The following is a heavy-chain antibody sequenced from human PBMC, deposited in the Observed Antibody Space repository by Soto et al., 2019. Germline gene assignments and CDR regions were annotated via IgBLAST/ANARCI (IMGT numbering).Heavy chain of an antibody. CDR2: INAGNGNT. J-gene: IGHJ4*02. D-gene: IGHD5-18*01. CDR3: ARVNTAMLAILREFYFDY. V-gene: IGHV1-3*01. Sequence: ASVKVSCKASGYTFTSYAMHWVRQAPGQRLEWMGWINAGNGNTKYSQKFQGRVTITRDTSASTAYMELSSLRSEDTAVYYCARVNTAMLAILREFYFDYWGQGTLVTVS. CDR1: GYTFTSYA.